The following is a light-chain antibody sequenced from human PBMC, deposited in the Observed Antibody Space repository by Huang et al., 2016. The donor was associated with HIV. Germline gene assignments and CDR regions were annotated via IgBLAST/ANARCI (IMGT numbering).Light chain of an antibody. CDR2: AAS. V-gene: IGKV1-9*01. Sequence: IPLTQSPSSLSASVGDRVTITCRASQGISSHLAWYQQQPGKAPKLLIYAASTLQSGFPSRCSGGGSGTDFTLTISSLQPEDFVTYYCQQLNTYPITFGQGTRLEIK. CDR3: QQLNTYPIT. J-gene: IGKJ5*01. CDR1: QGISSH.